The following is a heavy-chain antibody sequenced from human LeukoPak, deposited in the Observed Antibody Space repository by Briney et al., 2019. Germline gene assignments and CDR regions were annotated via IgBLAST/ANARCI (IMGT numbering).Heavy chain of an antibody. V-gene: IGHV3-48*03. CDR1: GFAFSSYE. CDR3: VRVGRIQYFDY. Sequence: GGSLRLSCAASGFAFSSYEMNWVRQAPGKGPEWISYISGGGDTMYYADSVKGRFTSSRDNAKNSLFLQMNCLRAEDTAVYSCVRVGRIQYFDYWGQGTPVTVSS. D-gene: IGHD5-18*01. CDR2: ISGGGDTM. J-gene: IGHJ4*02.